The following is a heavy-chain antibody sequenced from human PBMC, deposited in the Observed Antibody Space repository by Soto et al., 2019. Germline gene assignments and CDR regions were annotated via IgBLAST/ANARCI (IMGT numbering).Heavy chain of an antibody. D-gene: IGHD2-15*01. V-gene: IGHV1-69*08. J-gene: IGHJ4*02. CDR2: IIPILGIA. CDR1: GGTFSSYT. CDR3: ARDLRNCSGGSCYTDY. Sequence: QVQLVQSGAEVKKPGSSVKVSCKASGGTFSSYTISWVRQAPGQGLEWMGRIIPILGIANYAQKFQGRVTSPADKSTSTAYMELSSLRSEVTAVYSCARDLRNCSGGSCYTDYWGQGTLVTVSS.